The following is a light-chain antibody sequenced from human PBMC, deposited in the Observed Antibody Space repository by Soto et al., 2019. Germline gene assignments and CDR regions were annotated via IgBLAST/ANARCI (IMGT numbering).Light chain of an antibody. CDR2: AAS. CDR3: QQPISFPIT. J-gene: IGKJ5*01. Sequence: DIQMTQSPSSVSASVGDRVTITCRASQDLSSWLAWYQQKPGKAPKLLISAASSLQSGVPSRFIGSVSGTDFTLTIRSLQPEDFATYYCQQPISFPITFGQGTRLEIK. V-gene: IGKV1D-12*01. CDR1: QDLSSW.